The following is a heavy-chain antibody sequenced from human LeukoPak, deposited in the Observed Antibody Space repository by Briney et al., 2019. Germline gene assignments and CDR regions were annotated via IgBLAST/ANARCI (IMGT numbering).Heavy chain of an antibody. CDR1: GYTFTDYY. Sequence: ASVKVSCKVSGYTFTDYYMQWVQQAPGKGLEWMGLVDPEDGETIYAEKFQGRVTITADTSTDTAYMELSSLRSEDTAVYYCATEPSYDSNYWGQGTLVTVSS. D-gene: IGHD3-22*01. J-gene: IGHJ4*02. CDR2: VDPEDGET. CDR3: ATEPSYDSNY. V-gene: IGHV1-69-2*01.